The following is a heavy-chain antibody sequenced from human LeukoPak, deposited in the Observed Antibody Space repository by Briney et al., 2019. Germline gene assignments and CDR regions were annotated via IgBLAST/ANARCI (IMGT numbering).Heavy chain of an antibody. CDR1: GYTFTSYG. CDR2: IIPILGIA. Sequence: ASVKVSCKASGYTFTSYGISWVRQAPGQGLEWMGRIIPILGIANYAQKFQGRVTITADKSTSTAYMELSSLRSEDTAVYYCARVPVPNIAVAGTEDYWGQGTLVTVSS. J-gene: IGHJ4*02. V-gene: IGHV1-69*04. CDR3: ARVPVPNIAVAGTEDY. D-gene: IGHD6-19*01.